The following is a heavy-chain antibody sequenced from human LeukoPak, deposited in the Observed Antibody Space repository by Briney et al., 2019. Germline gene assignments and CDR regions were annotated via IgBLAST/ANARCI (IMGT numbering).Heavy chain of an antibody. D-gene: IGHD2-15*01. V-gene: IGHV4-38-2*02. Sequence: SETLSLTCTVSGYSISTGYYWDWIRQPPGKGLEWIGTFYHGGSTYYNPSLKSRVTISVDTSKNQFSLKLSSVTAADTAVYYCARARCGGSCFDFDYWGQGTLVTVSS. CDR2: FYHGGST. J-gene: IGHJ4*02. CDR3: ARARCGGSCFDFDY. CDR1: GYSISTGYY.